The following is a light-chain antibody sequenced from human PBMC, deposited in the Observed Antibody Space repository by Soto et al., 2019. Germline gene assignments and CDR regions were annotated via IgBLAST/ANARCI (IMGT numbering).Light chain of an antibody. CDR3: LIYYAGSRS. CDR1: AGALNGGHY. V-gene: IGLV7-43*01. J-gene: IGLJ1*01. Sequence: QAVLAQEPSLTVSTGGTVTPTCVSSAGALNGGHYPSWIQQKPGQAPRPLIYKTTNKYSWTPARFSGSLFGGKPSLTLSDVQPEDEADYYCLIYYAGSRSFGTGTKVTVL. CDR2: KTT.